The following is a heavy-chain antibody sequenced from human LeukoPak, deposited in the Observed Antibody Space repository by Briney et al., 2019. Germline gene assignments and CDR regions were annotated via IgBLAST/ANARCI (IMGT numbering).Heavy chain of an antibody. Sequence: SETLSLTCTVSGGSTSSRSYFWGWFRHPPGKGLEWIGSIYYGGSTYYNPSLKSRVPISVDTSKNQFSLKLTSVTAADTAVYYCARGPYNRGWYNSMYYLDYWGQGTLVTVSS. CDR2: IYYGGST. CDR3: ARGPYNRGWYNSMYYLDY. J-gene: IGHJ4*02. CDR1: GGSTSSRSYF. D-gene: IGHD6-19*01. V-gene: IGHV4-39*01.